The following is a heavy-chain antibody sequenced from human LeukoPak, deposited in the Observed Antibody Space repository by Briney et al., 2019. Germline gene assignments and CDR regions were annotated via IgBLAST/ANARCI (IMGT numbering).Heavy chain of an antibody. Sequence: SETLSLTCTVSGVSINTYYASWIRQAPGKGLEFIGFIYNGGNTNYNPSLKSRATISVDTSNNQFSLRLTSVTAADPAVYYWAAGPWELDCWGRGTLVTVSS. CDR2: IYNGGNT. CDR3: AAGPWELDC. D-gene: IGHD1-26*01. J-gene: IGHJ4*02. V-gene: IGHV4-4*09. CDR1: GVSINTYY.